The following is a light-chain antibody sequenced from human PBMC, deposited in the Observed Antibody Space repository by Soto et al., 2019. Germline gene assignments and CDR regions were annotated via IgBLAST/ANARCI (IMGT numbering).Light chain of an antibody. V-gene: IGLV1-44*01. CDR1: SSNIGSNT. CDR3: AAWDDSLNGFWV. CDR2: SNN. J-gene: IGLJ3*02. Sequence: QSVLTHPPSASGTPGQRVTISCSGSSSNIGSNTVNWYQQLPGTAPKLLIYSNNQRPSGVPDRFSGSKSGTSASLAISGLQSEDEADYYCAAWDDSLNGFWVFGGGTKLTVL.